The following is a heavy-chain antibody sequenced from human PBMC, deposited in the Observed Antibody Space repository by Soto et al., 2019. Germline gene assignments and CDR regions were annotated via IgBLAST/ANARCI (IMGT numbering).Heavy chain of an antibody. CDR2: ISPDDGNT. CDR1: GYTFSSYT. Sequence: ASVKVSCKTSGYTFSSYTIAWVRQAPGQGLEWLGWISPDDGNTEYEQKFQGRVTMTADTLTNNAYMELRSLKYDDTAVYYCARVEAPFGESLHWGQGTPVTVSS. J-gene: IGHJ4*02. V-gene: IGHV1-18*01. CDR3: ARVEAPFGESLH. D-gene: IGHD3-10*01.